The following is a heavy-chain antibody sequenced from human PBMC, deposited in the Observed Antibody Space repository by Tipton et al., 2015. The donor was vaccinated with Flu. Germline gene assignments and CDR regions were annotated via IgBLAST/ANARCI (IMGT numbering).Heavy chain of an antibody. CDR1: SGSIRSTNYF. CDR2: IYPSGTT. Sequence: TLSLTCTVSSGSIRSTNYFCAWIRQPPGKRLELIGIIYPSGTTYYNPSLKSRVTISGNTSKSQFSLVLRSVTAADTAVYYCARLSYYDVDLKNFYFDYGGQGALVTVSS. V-gene: IGHV4-39*01. CDR3: ARLSYYDVDLKNFYFDY. D-gene: IGHD3-10*02. J-gene: IGHJ4*02.